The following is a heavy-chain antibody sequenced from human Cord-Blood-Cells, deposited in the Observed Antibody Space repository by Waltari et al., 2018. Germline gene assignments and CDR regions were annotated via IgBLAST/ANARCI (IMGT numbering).Heavy chain of an antibody. Sequence: QVQLVQSGAEVKKPGASVKVSCKASGYTFTGYYMHWVRQAPGQGLEWMGWINPNSGGTNSAQKFQGRVTMTRDTSISTAYMELSRLRSDDTAVYYCARVLQNYDFWSGYYFQHWGQGTLVTVSS. D-gene: IGHD3-3*01. J-gene: IGHJ1*01. CDR1: GYTFTGYY. CDR3: ARVLQNYDFWSGYYFQH. CDR2: INPNSGGT. V-gene: IGHV1-2*02.